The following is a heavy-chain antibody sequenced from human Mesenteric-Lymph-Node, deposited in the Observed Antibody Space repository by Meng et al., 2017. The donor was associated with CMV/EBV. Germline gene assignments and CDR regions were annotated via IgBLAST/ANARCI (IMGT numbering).Heavy chain of an antibody. J-gene: IGHJ4*02. V-gene: IGHV4-30-4*08. D-gene: IGHD3-22*01. CDR3: ARVVDYYDTSGYYSYYFDH. CDR2: IYYSGST. Sequence: SETLSLTCTVSGGSTSSGDHYWSWIRQPPGKGLEWIGNIYYSGSTYYNPSRKSRATISVDTSKNQFSLKLNSVTAADTAVYYCARVVDYYDTSGYYSYYFDHWGQGSLVTVSS. CDR1: GGSTSSGDHY.